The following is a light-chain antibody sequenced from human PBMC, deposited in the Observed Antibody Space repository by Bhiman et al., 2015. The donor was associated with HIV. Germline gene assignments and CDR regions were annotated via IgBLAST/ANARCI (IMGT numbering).Light chain of an antibody. CDR1: TSDVGGYNY. V-gene: IGLV2-14*03. CDR3: QSYDTSLRGPV. J-gene: IGLJ3*02. CDR2: DVS. Sequence: QSALTQPASVSGSPGQSITISCTGTTSDVGGYNYVSWYQQHPGKGPKLMIYDVSNRPSGVSNRFSGSKSGNTASLTISGLQAEDEADYYCQSYDTSLRGPVFGGGTKLTVL.